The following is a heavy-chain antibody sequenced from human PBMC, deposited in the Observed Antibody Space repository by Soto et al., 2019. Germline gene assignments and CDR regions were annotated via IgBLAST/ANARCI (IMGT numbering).Heavy chain of an antibody. J-gene: IGHJ4*02. CDR1: GFTFGSYA. V-gene: IGHV3-23*01. CDR2: ISGSGDTT. CDR3: ANWQSGSHSFFDH. D-gene: IGHD1-26*01. Sequence: GGSLRLSCAASGFTFGSYAMSWVRQAPGKGLEWVSAISGSGDTTYYADSVKGRFTISRDNSKNTLYLQMNSLRAEDTAVYYCANWQSGSHSFFDHWGQGTLVTVSS.